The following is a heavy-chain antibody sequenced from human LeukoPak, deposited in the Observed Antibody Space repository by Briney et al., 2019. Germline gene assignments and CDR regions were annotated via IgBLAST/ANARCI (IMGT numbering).Heavy chain of an antibody. D-gene: IGHD2-21*01. CDR2: ISYDGSNK. CDR3: ARDIPRRVVVRLYYYYGMVV. V-gene: IGHV3-30-3*01. J-gene: IGHJ6*02. CDR1: GFTFSSYA. Sequence: PGGSLRLSCAASGFTFSSYAMHWVRQAPGKGLEWVAVISYDGSNKYYADSVKGRFTISRDNSKNTLYLQMNSLRAEDTAVYYCARDIPRRVVVRLYYYYGMVVWGQGTTVTVSS.